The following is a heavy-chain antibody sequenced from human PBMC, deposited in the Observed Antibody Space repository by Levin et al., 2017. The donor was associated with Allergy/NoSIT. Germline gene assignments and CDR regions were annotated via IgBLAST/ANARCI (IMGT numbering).Heavy chain of an antibody. V-gene: IGHV3-23*01. Sequence: GESLKISCAGSGFMFSNYAMSWVRQAPGKGLEWVSALSDSGTTTYYSDSVKGRFTISRDNSKNTLYLQMNSLRAEDTAKYFCARDLHSFVGATSDYWGQGTRVTVSS. CDR2: LSDSGTTT. D-gene: IGHD1-26*01. J-gene: IGHJ4*02. CDR3: ARDLHSFVGATSDY. CDR1: GFMFSNYA.